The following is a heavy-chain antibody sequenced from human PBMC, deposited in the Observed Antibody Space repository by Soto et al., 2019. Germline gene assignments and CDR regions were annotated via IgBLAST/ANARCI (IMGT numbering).Heavy chain of an antibody. CDR2: INWNGDTL. CDR3: ARDLGGFLASGNYYTNGILI. Sequence: PGGSLRLSCATSGFIFSDFGMSWVRRAPGKGLEWVASINWNGDTLGYADSVKGRFTISRDNAKNSLYLQMNSLRADDTAVYHCARDLGGFLASGNYYTNGILIWGQGA. D-gene: IGHD3-10*01. J-gene: IGHJ4*02. CDR1: GFIFSDFG. V-gene: IGHV3-20*01.